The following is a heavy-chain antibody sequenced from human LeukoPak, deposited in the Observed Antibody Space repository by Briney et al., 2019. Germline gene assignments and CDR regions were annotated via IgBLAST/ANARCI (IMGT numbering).Heavy chain of an antibody. V-gene: IGHV3-48*01. CDR1: GFTFSSYS. Sequence: GGSLRLSCAASGFTFSSYSMSWVRQAPGKGLEWVSYISSSSSTIYYADSVKGRFTISRDNAKNSLYLQMNSLRAEDTAVYYCARTLRAAYYYYYMDVWGKGTTVTVSS. J-gene: IGHJ6*03. CDR3: ARTLRAAYYYYYMDV. CDR2: ISSSSSTI.